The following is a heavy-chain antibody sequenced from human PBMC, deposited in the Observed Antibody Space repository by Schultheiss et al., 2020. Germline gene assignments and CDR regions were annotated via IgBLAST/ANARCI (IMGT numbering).Heavy chain of an antibody. CDR3: ARGEVGHYYYGMDV. CDR2: INHSGST. J-gene: IGHJ6*02. Sequence: SQTLSLTCTVSGGSISSYYWSWIRQPPGKGLEWIGEINHSGSTNYNPSLKSRVTISVDTSKNQFSLKLSSVTAADTAVYYCARGEVGHYYYGMDVWGQGTTVTVSS. V-gene: IGHV4-34*01. CDR1: GGSISSYY. D-gene: IGHD1-26*01.